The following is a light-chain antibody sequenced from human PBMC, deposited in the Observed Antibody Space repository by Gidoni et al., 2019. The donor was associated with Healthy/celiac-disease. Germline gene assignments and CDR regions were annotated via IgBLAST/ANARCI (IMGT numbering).Light chain of an antibody. Sequence: YVLTQPPSVSVAPGQTAIITCGGNNIGGKSVHWYQQKPGQAPVLVVYDDTNRPSGIPERFSGSNSENTATLTISRVEAGDEADYYCQVWDSSSDHVVFGGGTKLTVL. CDR3: QVWDSSSDHVV. CDR2: DDT. V-gene: IGLV3-21*02. CDR1: NIGGKS. J-gene: IGLJ2*01.